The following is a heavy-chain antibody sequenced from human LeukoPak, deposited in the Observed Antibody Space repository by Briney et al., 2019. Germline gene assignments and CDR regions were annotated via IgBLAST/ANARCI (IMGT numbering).Heavy chain of an antibody. J-gene: IGHJ4*02. D-gene: IGHD2-8*01. Sequence: ASVKVSCKASGGTFTSYGISWVRQAPGQGLEWMGWISAYNGNTNYAQKLQGRVTMTTDTSTSTAYMELRSLRSDDTAVYYCARDQREDIVLMVYANPNDYWGQGTLVTVSS. CDR3: ARDQREDIVLMVYANPNDY. CDR2: ISAYNGNT. V-gene: IGHV1-18*01. CDR1: GGTFTSYG.